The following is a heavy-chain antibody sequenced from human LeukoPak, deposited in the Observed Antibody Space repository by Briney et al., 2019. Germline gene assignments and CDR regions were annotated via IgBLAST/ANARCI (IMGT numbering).Heavy chain of an antibody. CDR1: GFTFSSYD. CDR3: ARIGVEAFDI. CDR2: IGTVGDT. Sequence: PGGSLRLSCAASGFTFSSYDMHWVRHATGKGREWVSAIGTVGDTFYPGSVKGRFTISRDNAENSLYLQMTSLRAEETAVYSCARIGVEAFDIWRQGTMVSVSS. J-gene: IGHJ3*02. V-gene: IGHV3-13*01.